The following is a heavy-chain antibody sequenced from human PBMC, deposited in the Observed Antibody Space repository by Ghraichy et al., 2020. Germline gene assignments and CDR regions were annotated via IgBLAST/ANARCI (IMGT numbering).Heavy chain of an antibody. CDR3: ARGGLRGYSFSRWGYFDY. D-gene: IGHD5-18*01. J-gene: IGHJ4*02. CDR2: INHSGST. V-gene: IGHV4-34*01. CDR1: GGSFSGYY. Sequence: SQTLSLTCAVYGGSFSGYYWSWIRQPPGKGLEWIGEINHSGSTNYNPSLKSRVTISVDTSKNQFSLKLSSVTAADTAVYYCARGGLRGYSFSRWGYFDYWGQGTLVTVSS.